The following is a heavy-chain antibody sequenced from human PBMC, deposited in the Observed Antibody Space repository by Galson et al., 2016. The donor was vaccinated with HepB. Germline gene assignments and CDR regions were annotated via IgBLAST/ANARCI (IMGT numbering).Heavy chain of an antibody. V-gene: IGHV3-74*01. CDR2: ISGDGSDT. Sequence: SLRLSCAAFGFTFSSYWMHWVRQVPGKGLVWVSRISGDGSDTGYADSVRGRFTISRDSAKNTPYLQMNSLRAADTAIYYRAREASYYSSSGDRSGDAFDIWGQGTMVTVSS. CDR3: AREASYYSSSGDRSGDAFDI. J-gene: IGHJ3*02. D-gene: IGHD2-2*01. CDR1: GFTFSSYW.